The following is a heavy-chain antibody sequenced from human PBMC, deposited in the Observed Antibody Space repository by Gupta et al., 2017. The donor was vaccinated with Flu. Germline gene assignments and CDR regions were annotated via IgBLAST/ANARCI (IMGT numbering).Heavy chain of an antibody. J-gene: IGHJ6*03. CDR3: ARIVVPSAIENYFYYIDV. CDR2: IYDSGST. CDR1: GGSISCGDDY. Sequence: QVQLLESCPGLEKPSQTPSVTCSVSGGSISCGDDYWTWICHPPGKGLEWIGYIYDSGSTFYNPSLKSRMIMSADTSKNQFSLRLSSVTAAETAVYYCARIVVPSAIENYFYYIDVWGKGTAVTVSS. D-gene: IGHD2-2*02. V-gene: IGHV4-30-4*08.